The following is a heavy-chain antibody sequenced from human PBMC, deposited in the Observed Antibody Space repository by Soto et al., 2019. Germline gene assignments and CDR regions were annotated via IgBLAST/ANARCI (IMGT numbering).Heavy chain of an antibody. CDR3: ARHKGEVLGYYYGMYV. Sequence: PSETLSLTCTVSDGSLSSGGYYWTWIRQHPGKGLEWIAYINYRGSTYYNPSLKSRVTISVDTSKNQFSLKLSSVTAADTLLFYCARHKGEVLGYYYGMYVWGQGTTGTGSS. CDR1: DGSLSSGGYY. D-gene: IGHD3-16*01. CDR2: INYRGST. V-gene: IGHV4-31*03. J-gene: IGHJ6*02.